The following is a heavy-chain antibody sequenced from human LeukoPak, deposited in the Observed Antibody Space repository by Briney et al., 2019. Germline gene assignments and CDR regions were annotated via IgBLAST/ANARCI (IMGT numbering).Heavy chain of an antibody. CDR1: GGSISSGSYY. Sequence: PSETLSLTCTVSGGSISSGSYYWRWIRQPAGKGLEWIGRIYTSGSTNYNPSLKSRVTISVDTSKNQFSLKLSSVTAADTAVYYCARDRRYFSFWGQGTLVTVSS. D-gene: IGHD2/OR15-2a*01. J-gene: IGHJ4*02. V-gene: IGHV4-61*02. CDR2: IYTSGST. CDR3: ARDRRYFSF.